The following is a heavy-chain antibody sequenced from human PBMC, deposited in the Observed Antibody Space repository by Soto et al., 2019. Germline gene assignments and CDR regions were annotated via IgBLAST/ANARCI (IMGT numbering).Heavy chain of an antibody. Sequence: EVQLLESGGGLVLPGGSLRLSCAGSGFTPTTTPLSWVRQPPGKGLEWVTTISGTASRTYYVDSVKGRFTTSIGNSRTTVWLQMRDLRPEDTALYFCATWHLREHAYDIWGRGTMVTVSS. CDR1: GFTPTTTP. CDR3: ATWHLREHAYDI. D-gene: IGHD5-12*01. J-gene: IGHJ3*02. V-gene: IGHV3-23*01. CDR2: ISGTASRT.